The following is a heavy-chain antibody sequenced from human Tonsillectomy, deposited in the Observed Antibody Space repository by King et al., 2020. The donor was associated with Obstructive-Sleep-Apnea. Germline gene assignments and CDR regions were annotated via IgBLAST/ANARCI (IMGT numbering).Heavy chain of an antibody. CDR2: ISYDGSNK. J-gene: IGHJ5*02. CDR3: ARDREGGLDP. V-gene: IGHV3-30*04. D-gene: IGHD3-10*01. Sequence: VQLVESGGGVVQPGRSLRLSCAASGFTFSSYVIHWVRQAPGKGLEWVAVISYDGSNKYYADSVKGRFTISRDNSKNMQYLQMNSLRTEDTAVYYCARDREGGLDPWGQGTLVTVSS. CDR1: GFTFSSYV.